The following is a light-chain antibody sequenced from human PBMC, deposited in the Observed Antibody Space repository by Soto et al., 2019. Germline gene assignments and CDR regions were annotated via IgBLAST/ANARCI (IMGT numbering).Light chain of an antibody. V-gene: IGLV1-51*01. CDR3: GTWDSRLSAVV. CDR1: SSNIGNNF. Sequence: QSVLTQPPSVSAAPGQKVTISCSGSSSNIGNNFVSWYQQLPGTAPKLLIYDNDMRPSGIPDRFSGSKSGTSATLGITGHQTGDEADYYCGTWDSRLSAVVFGGGTQLTVL. CDR2: DND. J-gene: IGLJ2*01.